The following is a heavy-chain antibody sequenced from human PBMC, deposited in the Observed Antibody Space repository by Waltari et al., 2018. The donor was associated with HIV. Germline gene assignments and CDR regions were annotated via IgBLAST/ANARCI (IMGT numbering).Heavy chain of an antibody. D-gene: IGHD3-22*01. CDR3: ARYSSGYQQGLFDY. V-gene: IGHV5-51*03. CDR2: IYPGDSDT. Sequence: EVQLVQSGAEVKKPGESLKLSCQGSGYRFTTYWNVWVRKMPGKGLEWMGIIYPGDSDTRYSPSFQGQVTISADKSISTAYLQWSSLKASDTAMYYCARYSSGYQQGLFDYWGQGTLVTVSS. CDR1: GYRFTTYW. J-gene: IGHJ4*02.